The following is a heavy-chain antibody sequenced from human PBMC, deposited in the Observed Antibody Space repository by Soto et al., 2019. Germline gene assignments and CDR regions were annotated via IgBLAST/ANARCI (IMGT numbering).Heavy chain of an antibody. CDR3: ARQRTKVGDYGIYYYYGMDV. J-gene: IGHJ6*02. CDR2: IYPGDSDT. D-gene: IGHD4-17*01. V-gene: IGHV5-51*01. Sequence: GESLKISCKGSGYSFTSYWIGWVRQMPGKGLEWMGIIYPGDSDTRYSPSFQGQVTISADKSISTAYLQWSSLKASDTAMYYCARQRTKVGDYGIYYYYGMDVWGQGXTVTVSS. CDR1: GYSFTSYW.